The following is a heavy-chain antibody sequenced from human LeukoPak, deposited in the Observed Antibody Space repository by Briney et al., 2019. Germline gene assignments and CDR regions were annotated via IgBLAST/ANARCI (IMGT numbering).Heavy chain of an antibody. CDR3: AREGGRQWLVSGALDS. CDR1: DDSVSSSRYY. CDR2: IYHGSA. J-gene: IGHJ5*01. Sequence: SETLSLTCTVSDDSVSSSRYYWTWIRQPPGKGLEWIGYIYHGSATYNPCLESRVTLSMDTSKNQYSLKMTSVTAADTAVYYCAREGGRQWLVSGALDSWGQGTLVTVSS. D-gene: IGHD6-19*01. V-gene: IGHV4-61*01.